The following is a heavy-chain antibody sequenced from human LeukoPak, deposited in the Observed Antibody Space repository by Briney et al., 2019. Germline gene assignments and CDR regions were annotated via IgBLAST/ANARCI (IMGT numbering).Heavy chain of an antibody. J-gene: IGHJ5*02. CDR1: GGSISSGSYY. V-gene: IGHV4-61*02. CDR3: ARDFSLARSNWFDP. CDR2: IYTSGST. D-gene: IGHD3-16*02. Sequence: SETLSLTCTVSGGSISSGSYYWSWIRQPAGKGLEWIGRIYTSGSTNYNPSLKNRVTISVDTSKNQFSLKLSSVTAADTAVYYCARDFSLARSNWFDPWGQGTLVTVSS.